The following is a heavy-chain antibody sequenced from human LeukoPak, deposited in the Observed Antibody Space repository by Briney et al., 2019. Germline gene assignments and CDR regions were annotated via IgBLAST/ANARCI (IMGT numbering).Heavy chain of an antibody. J-gene: IGHJ5*02. D-gene: IGHD6-19*01. CDR2: IYYSWST. Sequence: PSETLSLTCTVSGGSISSSSYYWGWIRQPPGKGLEWIGSIYYSWSTYYNPSLKSRVTISVDRSKNQFSLKLSSVNAADTAVYYCARRPTVAGDHNWFDPWGQGTLVTVSS. CDR1: GGSISSSSYY. V-gene: IGHV4-39*01. CDR3: ARRPTVAGDHNWFDP.